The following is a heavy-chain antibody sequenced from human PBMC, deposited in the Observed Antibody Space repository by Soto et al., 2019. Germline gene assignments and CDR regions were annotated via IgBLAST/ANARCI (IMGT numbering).Heavy chain of an antibody. J-gene: IGHJ5*02. Sequence: PSETLSLTCTVSGGSFSSSIYYWGWVRQPPGKGLEWIGSISYSGSTYYKSSLNSRVTISVDTSKNQFSLSLSSVTAADTAVYYCARMVYDYIWGSYHQNWFDPWGQGRLVTVSS. D-gene: IGHD3-16*02. CDR1: GGSFSSSIYY. CDR2: ISYSGST. V-gene: IGHV4-39*07. CDR3: ARMVYDYIWGSYHQNWFDP.